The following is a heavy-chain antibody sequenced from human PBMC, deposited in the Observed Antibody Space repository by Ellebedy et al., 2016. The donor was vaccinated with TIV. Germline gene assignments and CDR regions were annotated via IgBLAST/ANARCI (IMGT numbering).Heavy chain of an antibody. CDR2: INPSGGST. Sequence: AASVKVSCKASGYTFTSYYMHWVRQAPGQGLEWMGIINPSGGSTSYAQKFQGRVTMTRDTSTSTVYMELSSLRSEDTAVYYCARGGTMIVVGEYYFDYWGQGTLVTVSS. J-gene: IGHJ4*02. V-gene: IGHV1-46*01. CDR1: GYTFTSYY. CDR3: ARGGTMIVVGEYYFDY. D-gene: IGHD3-22*01.